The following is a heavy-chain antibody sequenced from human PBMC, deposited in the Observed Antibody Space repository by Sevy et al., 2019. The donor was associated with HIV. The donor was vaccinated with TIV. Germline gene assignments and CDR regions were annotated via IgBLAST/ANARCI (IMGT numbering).Heavy chain of an antibody. D-gene: IGHD5-12*01. V-gene: IGHV3-49*03. Sequence: GGSLRLSCTSSGFTFGDYAMSWFRQAPGKGLEWVAFIRRNSHEPYGGTTEYAASVKGRFTIPIDDSKSIAYLQMNSLKTEDTAVYYCTRALATADTPEYYFDYWGQGILVTVSS. CDR3: TRALATADTPEYYFDY. J-gene: IGHJ4*02. CDR2: IRRNSHEPYGGTT. CDR1: GFTFGDYA.